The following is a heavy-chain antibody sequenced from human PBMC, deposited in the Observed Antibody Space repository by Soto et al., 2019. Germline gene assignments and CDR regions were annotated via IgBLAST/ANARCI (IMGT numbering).Heavy chain of an antibody. D-gene: IGHD3-3*01. V-gene: IGHV1-69*13. Sequence: RASVKVSCKTSGGIFNSYGLSWVRQAPGQGPEWMGQIIPIFGSPKYAQKFQGRLTISADESTNTAYMELSSLTSEDTAMYYCAREKFSNFFDPWGQGTQVTVSS. J-gene: IGHJ5*02. CDR3: AREKFSNFFDP. CDR2: IIPIFGSP. CDR1: GGIFNSYG.